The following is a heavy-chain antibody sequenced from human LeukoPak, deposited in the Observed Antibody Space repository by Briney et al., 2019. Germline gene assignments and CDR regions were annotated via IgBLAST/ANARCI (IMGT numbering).Heavy chain of an antibody. J-gene: IGHJ3*02. CDR1: GFSFSSHA. V-gene: IGHV3-23*01. Sequence: AGGSLRLSCGASGFSFSSHAMNWVRQAPGKGLEWVSLISGSGDSTYYADSVKGRFTISRDNSKNTLYLQMNSLRAEDTAVYYCARGLSWFGSNDAFDIWGQGTMVTVSS. CDR2: ISGSGDST. CDR3: ARGLSWFGSNDAFDI. D-gene: IGHD3-10*01.